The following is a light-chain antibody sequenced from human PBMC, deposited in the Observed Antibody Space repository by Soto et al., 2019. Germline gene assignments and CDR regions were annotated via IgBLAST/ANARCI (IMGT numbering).Light chain of an antibody. CDR1: QSVTSNY. CDR3: HQYGSSPPGT. CDR2: DAS. J-gene: IGKJ1*01. V-gene: IGKV3D-20*01. Sequence: EAVLTQSPATLSLSPGERATLSCGASQSVTSNYLAWYQQKPGLAPRLLIYDASIRAAGIPDRFSGSGSGTDFTLTISRLEPEDFAVYYCHQYGSSPPGTFGQGTKVEIK.